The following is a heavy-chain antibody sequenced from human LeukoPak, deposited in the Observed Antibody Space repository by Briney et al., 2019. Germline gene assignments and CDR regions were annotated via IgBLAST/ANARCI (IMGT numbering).Heavy chain of an antibody. D-gene: IGHD1-14*01. CDR1: GGSISSSNW. J-gene: IGHJ3*02. V-gene: IGHV4-4*02. CDR3: ASITNGAAGAFDI. Sequence: SETLSLSCAVSGGSISSSNWWSWVRQPPGKGLEWIGEIYHSGSTNYNPSLKSRVTISVDKSKNQFSLKLSSVTAADTAVYYCASITNGAAGAFDIWGQGTMVTVSS. CDR2: IYHSGST.